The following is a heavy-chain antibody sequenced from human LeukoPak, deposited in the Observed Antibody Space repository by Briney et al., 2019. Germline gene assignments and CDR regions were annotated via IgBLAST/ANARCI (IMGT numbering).Heavy chain of an antibody. J-gene: IGHJ4*02. CDR3: AKDSRGGSLHFDY. V-gene: IGHV4-4*07. CDR2: IYSTGRS. CDR1: GGSISNYF. Sequence: SETLSLTCTVSGGSISNYFWSWVRQPAGKGLEWIGRIYSTGRSDYNPSLKSRITMSVDTSKNQFSLKLSSVTAADTAVYYCAKDSRGGSLHFDYWGQGTLVTVSS. D-gene: IGHD1-26*01.